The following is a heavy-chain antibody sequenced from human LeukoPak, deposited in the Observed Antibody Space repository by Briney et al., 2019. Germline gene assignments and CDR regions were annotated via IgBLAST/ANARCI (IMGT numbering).Heavy chain of an antibody. CDR1: GFTFSNYE. Sequence: PGGSLRLSCAASGFTFSNYEMNWVRQAPGKGVEGGAYIRERGRLIYYADSVMGRFTISRDNSKNSLFLQMSSLRAEDTAVYYCARDSGSGTTGNEFDYWGQGTLVSVSS. D-gene: IGHD1-1*01. CDR2: IRERGRLI. V-gene: IGHV3-48*03. J-gene: IGHJ4*02. CDR3: ARDSGSGTTGNEFDY.